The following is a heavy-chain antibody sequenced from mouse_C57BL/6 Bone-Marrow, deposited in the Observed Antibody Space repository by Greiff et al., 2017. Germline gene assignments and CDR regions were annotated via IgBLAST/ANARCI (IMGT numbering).Heavy chain of an antibody. V-gene: IGHV1-59*01. CDR1: GYTFTSYW. CDR2: IDPSDSYT. D-gene: IGHD3-3*01. CDR3: ARRGDCYFDY. Sequence: QVQLQQPGAELVRPGTSVKLSCKASGYTFTSYWMHWVKQRPGQGLEWIGVIDPSDSYTNYNQKFKGKATLTGVTSYSTAYMQLSSLTSVDSSVYYCARRGDCYFDYWGQGTTLTVSS. J-gene: IGHJ2*01.